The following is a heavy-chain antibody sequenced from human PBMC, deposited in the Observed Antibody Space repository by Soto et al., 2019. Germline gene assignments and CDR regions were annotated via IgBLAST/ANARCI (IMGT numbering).Heavy chain of an antibody. CDR2: IYHSGST. Sequence: SETLSITCVVSGGSISSGGYSWSWIRQPPGKGLEWIGYIYHSGSTYYNPSLKSRVTISVDRSKNQFSLKLSSVTAADTAVYYCARQARWLLDYFDYWGQGTLVTVSS. CDR3: ARQARWLLDYFDY. D-gene: IGHD1-26*01. V-gene: IGHV4-30-2*01. CDR1: GGSISSGGYS. J-gene: IGHJ4*02.